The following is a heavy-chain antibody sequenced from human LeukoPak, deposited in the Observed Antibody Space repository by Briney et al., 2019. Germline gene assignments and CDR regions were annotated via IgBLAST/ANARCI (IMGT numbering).Heavy chain of an antibody. V-gene: IGHV1-69*13. J-gene: IGHJ4*02. CDR2: IIPIFGTA. CDR3: ARDPRRRDGYRRIYYFDY. Sequence: SVNVSCTASGGTFSSYAISWVRQAPGQGLEWMGGIIPIFGTANYAQKFQGRVTITADESTSTAYMELSSLRSEDTAVYYCARDPRRRDGYRRIYYFDYWGQGTLVTVSS. D-gene: IGHD5-24*01. CDR1: GGTFSSYA.